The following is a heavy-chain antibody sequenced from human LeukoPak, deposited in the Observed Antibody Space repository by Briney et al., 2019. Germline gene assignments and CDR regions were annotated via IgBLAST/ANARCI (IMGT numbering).Heavy chain of an antibody. D-gene: IGHD2-21*02. J-gene: IGHJ6*02. CDR2: ISAYNGNT. V-gene: IGHV1-18*01. CDR1: GYTFTSYG. Sequence: ASVKVSCKASGYTFTSYGISWVRQAPGQGLEWMGWISAYNGNTNYAQKLQGRVTMTTDTSTGTAYMELRSLRSDDTAVYYCARARDCGGDCYNYYYYGMDVWGQGTTVTVSS. CDR3: ARARDCGGDCYNYYYYGMDV.